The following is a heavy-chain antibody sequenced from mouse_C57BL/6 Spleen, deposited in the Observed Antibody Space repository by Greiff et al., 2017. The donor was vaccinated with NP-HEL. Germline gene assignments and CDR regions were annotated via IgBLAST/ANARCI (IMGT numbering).Heavy chain of an antibody. CDR1: GFTFSDYY. D-gene: IGHD2-3*01. J-gene: IGHJ2*01. Sequence: EVQLVESEGGLVQPGSSMKLSCTASGFTFSDYYMAWVRQVPEKGLEWVANINYDGSSTYYLDSLKSRFIISRDNAKNILYLQMSSLKSEDTATYYCARVEGDGYFDYWGQGTTLTVSS. CDR3: ARVEGDGYFDY. V-gene: IGHV5-16*01. CDR2: INYDGSST.